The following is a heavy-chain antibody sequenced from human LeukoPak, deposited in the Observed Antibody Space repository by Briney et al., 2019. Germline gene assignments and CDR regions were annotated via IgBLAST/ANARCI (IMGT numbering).Heavy chain of an antibody. V-gene: IGHV3-21*01. CDR2: ISSSDSTL. J-gene: IGHJ4*02. CDR1: GFNFNIYA. D-gene: IGHD1-26*01. Sequence: GGSLRLSCAVSGFNFNIYAMHWVRQAPGKGLERVSTISSSDSTLSSGDEVTGQFTSSRANGKRSLYLQTTSLRAENTAVYYCARAGVMGARQADYWGQGTLVTVSS. CDR3: ARAGVMGARQADY.